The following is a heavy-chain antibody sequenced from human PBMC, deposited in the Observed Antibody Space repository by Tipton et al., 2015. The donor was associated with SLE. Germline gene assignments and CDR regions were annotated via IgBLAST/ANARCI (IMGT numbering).Heavy chain of an antibody. D-gene: IGHD1-26*01. CDR2: IYYSGST. CDR3: ARHRGIVGATTDY. J-gene: IGHJ4*02. Sequence: TLSLTCTVSGGSISSSSYYWGWIRPPPGKGLEWIGSIYYSGSTYYNPSLKSRVTITVDTSKNQFSLKLSSVIAADTAVYYCARHRGIVGATTDYWGQGTLVTVSS. CDR1: GGSISSSSYY. V-gene: IGHV4-39*07.